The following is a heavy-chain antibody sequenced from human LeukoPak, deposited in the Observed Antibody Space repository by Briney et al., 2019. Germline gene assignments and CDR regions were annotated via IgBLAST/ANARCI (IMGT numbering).Heavy chain of an antibody. CDR1: GFTYRNYA. D-gene: IGHD1-26*01. V-gene: IGHV3-23*01. J-gene: IGHJ4*02. Sequence: GSLRLSCAASGFTYRNYAMSWVRQAPGKGLEWVSTISGNGGSTYYADSVQGRFTISRDNSKNTLYLQMNSLRVEDTAVYYCAKGQFTTRLSGNFDYWGQGTLVTVSS. CDR2: ISGNGGST. CDR3: AKGQFTTRLSGNFDY.